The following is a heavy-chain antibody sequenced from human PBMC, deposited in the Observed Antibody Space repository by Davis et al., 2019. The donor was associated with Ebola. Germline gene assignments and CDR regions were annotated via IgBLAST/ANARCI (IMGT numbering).Heavy chain of an antibody. CDR1: GFTFDDYG. V-gene: IGHV3-74*01. CDR3: GRDHWGSADY. D-gene: IGHD7-27*01. J-gene: IGHJ4*02. CDR2: INPDGSTT. Sequence: GESLKISCAASGFTFDDYGMSWVRQAPGKGLVWLSRINPDGSTTNYADSVKGRFSISRDNAKNTLYLHINSLRAEDTAVYYCGRDHWGSADYWGQGTLVTVSS.